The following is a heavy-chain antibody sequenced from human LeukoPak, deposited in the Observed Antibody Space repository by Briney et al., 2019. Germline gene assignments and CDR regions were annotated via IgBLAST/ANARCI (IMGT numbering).Heavy chain of an antibody. Sequence: GGSLRLSCETAGFTFSSYVMHWVRRAPGKGLVWVSRISHDGIISYADSVKGRFTISKDNAKNTLILQMNSLRVEDTAVYYCARDWVYKIDYWGRGTLVTVSS. V-gene: IGHV3-74*01. J-gene: IGHJ4*02. CDR2: ISHDGII. CDR3: ARDWVYKIDY. CDR1: GFTFSSYV. D-gene: IGHD5-24*01.